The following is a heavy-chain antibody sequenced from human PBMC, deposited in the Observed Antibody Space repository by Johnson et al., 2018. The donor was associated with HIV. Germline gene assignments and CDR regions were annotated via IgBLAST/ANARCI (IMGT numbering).Heavy chain of an antibody. D-gene: IGHD2-2*01. Sequence: QVQLVESGGGVVQPGRSLRLSCAASGFTFSNYGIHWVRQAPGKGLEWVAVISYDGSNKYYADSVKGRFTISRDNYKDTLYLQMNSLRAEDTAVYYCARDGGYQLLCDAFDILGQGTMVTVSS. V-gene: IGHV3-30*03. J-gene: IGHJ3*02. CDR2: ISYDGSNK. CDR1: GFTFSNYG. CDR3: ARDGGYQLLCDAFDI.